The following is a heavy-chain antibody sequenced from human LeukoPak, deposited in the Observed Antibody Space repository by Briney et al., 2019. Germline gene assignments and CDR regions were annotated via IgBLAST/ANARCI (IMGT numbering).Heavy chain of an antibody. CDR1: GYTFTSYA. CDR2: INAGNGNT. Sequence: WASVKVSCKASGYTFTSYAMHWVRQAPGQRLEWMGWINAGNGNTKYSQKFQGRVTITRDTSASTAYMELSSLRSEDTAVYHCARDSGSRTNWFDPWGQGTPVTVSS. V-gene: IGHV1-3*01. J-gene: IGHJ5*02. D-gene: IGHD1-26*01. CDR3: ARDSGSRTNWFDP.